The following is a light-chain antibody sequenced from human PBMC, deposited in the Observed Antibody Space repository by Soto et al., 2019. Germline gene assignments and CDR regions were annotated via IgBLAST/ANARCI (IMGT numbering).Light chain of an antibody. CDR2: EGS. CDR1: SSDVGSYNL. CDR3: FTYAGSSTFVV. Sequence: QSALTQPASVSGSPGQSITISCTGTSSDVGSYNLVSWYQQHPGKAPKLMIYEGSKRPSGVSNRFSGSKSGSTASLTISGLQAEDEAEYYCFTYAGSSTFVVFGGGTKLTVL. V-gene: IGLV2-23*03. J-gene: IGLJ2*01.